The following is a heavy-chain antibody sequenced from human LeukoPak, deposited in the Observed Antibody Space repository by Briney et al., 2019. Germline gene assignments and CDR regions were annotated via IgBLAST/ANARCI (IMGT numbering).Heavy chain of an antibody. Sequence: GGSLRLSCAASGFTFDDYAMHWVRQAPGKGLEWVSGISWNSGSIGYADSVKGRYTISRDNAKNSLYLQMNSLRAEDTALYYCAKDIGYSSGWYFDYWGQGTLVTVSS. V-gene: IGHV3-9*01. CDR2: ISWNSGSI. CDR3: AKDIGYSSGWYFDY. J-gene: IGHJ4*02. CDR1: GFTFDDYA. D-gene: IGHD6-19*01.